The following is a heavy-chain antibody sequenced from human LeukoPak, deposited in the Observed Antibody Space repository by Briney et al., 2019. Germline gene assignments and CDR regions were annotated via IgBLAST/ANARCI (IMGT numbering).Heavy chain of an antibody. D-gene: IGHD3-9*01. J-gene: IGHJ4*02. CDR2: IGSSGSTI. V-gene: IGHV3-48*03. CDR3: ATGGWLLSY. Sequence: PGGSLRLSCAASGFTFSSYEMNWVRQAPGKGLEWVPYIGSSGSTIYYADSVKGRFTISRDNAKNSLYLQMNNLRAEDTAVYYCATGGWLLSYWGQGSLVTVSS. CDR1: GFTFSSYE.